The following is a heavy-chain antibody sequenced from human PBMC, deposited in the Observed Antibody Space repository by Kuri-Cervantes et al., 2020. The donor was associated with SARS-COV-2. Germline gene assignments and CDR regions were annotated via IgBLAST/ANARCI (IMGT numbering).Heavy chain of an antibody. Sequence: GSLRLSCTVSGGSISSYYWSWIRQPPGKGLEWIGYIYYSGSTNYNPSLKSRVTISVDTSKNQFSLKLSSVTAADTAVYYCAGHDYYYYMDVWGKGTTVTVSS. V-gene: IGHV4-59*08. CDR1: GGSISSYY. CDR2: IYYSGST. CDR3: AGHDYYYYMDV. J-gene: IGHJ6*03.